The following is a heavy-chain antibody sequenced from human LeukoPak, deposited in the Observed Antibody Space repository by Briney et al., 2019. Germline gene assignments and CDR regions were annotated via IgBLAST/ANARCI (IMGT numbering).Heavy chain of an antibody. Sequence: ASVKVSCKASGYTFTSYGFSWVRQAPGQGLEWMGWISAYNGNTNYAQKLQGRVTMTTDTSTSTAYMELRSLRSEDTAVYYCARDARHYDTEGYYFDYWGQGTLVTVSS. CDR2: ISAYNGNT. V-gene: IGHV1-18*01. CDR3: ARDARHYDTEGYYFDY. D-gene: IGHD3-22*01. J-gene: IGHJ4*02. CDR1: GYTFTSYG.